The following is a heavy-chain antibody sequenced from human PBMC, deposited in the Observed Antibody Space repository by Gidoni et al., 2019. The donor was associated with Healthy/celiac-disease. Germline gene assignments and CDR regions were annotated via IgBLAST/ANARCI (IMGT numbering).Heavy chain of an antibody. CDR3: IKWELLFGVPEYYFDY. V-gene: IGHV3-15*01. CDR2: IKSKTDGGTT. J-gene: IGHJ4*02. D-gene: IGHD1-26*01. Sequence: EVQLVESGGGLVKPGGSLRLSCAASGFTFSNAWMSWVRQAPGKGLEWVGRIKSKTDGGTTDYAAPVKGRFTISRDDSKNTLYLQMNSLKTEDTAVYYCIKWELLFGVPEYYFDYWGQGTLVTVSS. CDR1: GFTFSNAW.